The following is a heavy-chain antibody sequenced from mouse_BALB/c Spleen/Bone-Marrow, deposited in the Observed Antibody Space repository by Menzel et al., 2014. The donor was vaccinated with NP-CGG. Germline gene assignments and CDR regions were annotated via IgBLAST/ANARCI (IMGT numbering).Heavy chain of an antibody. D-gene: IGHD2-3*01. Sequence: EVKVVESGGGLVKPGGSLKLSCAASGFAFSSYDMSWVRRTPEKRLEWVAYISSGGGSTYYPDTVKGRFTISRDNAKNTLYLQMSSLKPEDTAMYYCARHEDGYYDAMDYWGQGASVTVSS. V-gene: IGHV5-12-1*01. CDR2: ISSGGGST. CDR1: GFAFSSYD. CDR3: ARHEDGYYDAMDY. J-gene: IGHJ4*01.